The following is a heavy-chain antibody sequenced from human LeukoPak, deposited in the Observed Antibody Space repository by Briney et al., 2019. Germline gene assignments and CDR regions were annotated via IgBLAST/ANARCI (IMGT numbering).Heavy chain of an antibody. D-gene: IGHD6-6*01. CDR1: GGSISSYY. CDR2: IYYSGST. V-gene: IGHV4-59*01. Sequence: SETLSLTCTVSGGSISSYYWSWIRQPPGKGLEWIGYIYYSGSTSYNPSLKSRVTISVDTSKNQFSLKLSSVTAADTAVYYCARSEAARHFDYWGQGTLVTVSS. CDR3: ARSEAARHFDY. J-gene: IGHJ4*02.